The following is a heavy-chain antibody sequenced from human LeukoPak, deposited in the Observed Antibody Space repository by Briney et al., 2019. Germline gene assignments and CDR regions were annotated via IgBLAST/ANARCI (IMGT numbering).Heavy chain of an antibody. D-gene: IGHD1-26*01. V-gene: IGHV3-23*01. CDR1: GFTFTNYA. J-gene: IGHJ4*02. CDR2: ISGSGGST. CDR3: AKSIVNSGTYIPFDY. Sequence: GGSPRLSCAASGFTFTNYAMSWVRQAPGKGLEWVSGISGSGGSTYYADSVKGRFTISRDKSKNSLYLQMNSLRVEDTAIYYCAKSIVNSGTYIPFDYWGQGTLDTVSS.